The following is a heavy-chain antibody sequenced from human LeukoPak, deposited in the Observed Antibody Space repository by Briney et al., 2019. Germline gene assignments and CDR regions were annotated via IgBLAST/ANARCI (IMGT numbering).Heavy chain of an antibody. Sequence: SETLSLTCAVYGGSFSGYYWSWIRQPPGKGLEWIGEINHSGSTNYNPSLKSRVTISVDTSKNQFSLKLSSVTAADTAVYYCARPGYCGGDCHGGDAFDICGQGTMVTVSS. CDR1: GGSFSGYY. CDR2: INHSGST. J-gene: IGHJ3*02. CDR3: ARPGYCGGDCHGGDAFDI. V-gene: IGHV4-34*01. D-gene: IGHD2-21*01.